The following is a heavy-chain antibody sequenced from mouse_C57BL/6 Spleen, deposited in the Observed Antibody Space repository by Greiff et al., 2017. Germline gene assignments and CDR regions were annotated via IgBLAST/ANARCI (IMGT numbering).Heavy chain of an antibody. J-gene: IGHJ4*01. D-gene: IGHD5-5*01. CDR3: ARRNYLYYAMDD. CDR1: GYTFTDYY. V-gene: IGHV1-26*01. CDR2: INPNNGGT. Sequence: VQLQQSGPELVKPGASVKITCKASGYTFTDYYMNWVKQSHGKSLEWIGDINPNNGGTSYNQKFKGKATLTVDKSSSTAYMELRSLTSEDSAVYYCARRNYLYYAMDDWGQGTSVTVSS.